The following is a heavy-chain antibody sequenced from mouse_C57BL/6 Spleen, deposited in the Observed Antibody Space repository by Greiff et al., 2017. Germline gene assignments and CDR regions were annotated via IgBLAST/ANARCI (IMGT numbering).Heavy chain of an antibody. V-gene: IGHV1-42*01. CDR2: INPSTGGT. CDR1: GYSFTGYY. Sequence: VQLQQSGPELVKPGASVKISCKASGYSFTGYYMNWVKQSPEKSLEWIGEINPSTGGTTYNQKFKAKATLTVDKSSSTAYMQLTSLTSEDSAVYYCARGGVTTPWFAYWGQGTLVTVSA. CDR3: ARGGVTTPWFAY. D-gene: IGHD2-2*01. J-gene: IGHJ3*01.